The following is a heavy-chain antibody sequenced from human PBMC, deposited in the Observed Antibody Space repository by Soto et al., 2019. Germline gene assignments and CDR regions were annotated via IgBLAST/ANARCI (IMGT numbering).Heavy chain of an antibody. J-gene: IGHJ4*02. CDR2: ISYDGSNK. V-gene: IGHV3-30-3*01. D-gene: IGHD3-16*01. CDR1: GFTFSSYA. CDR3: ARAYEGDYFDY. Sequence: QVQLVESGGGVVQPGRSLRLSCAASGFTFSSYAMHWFRQAPGKGLEWVAVISYDGSNKYYADSVKGRFTISRDNSKKTLYLQMNSLRAEDTAVYYCARAYEGDYFDYWGQGTLVTVSS.